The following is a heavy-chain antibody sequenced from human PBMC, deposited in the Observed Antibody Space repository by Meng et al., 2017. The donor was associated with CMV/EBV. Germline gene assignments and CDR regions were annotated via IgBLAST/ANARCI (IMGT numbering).Heavy chain of an antibody. Sequence: GESLKISCAASGFTFSNAWMSWVRQAPGKGLEWVGRIKSKTDGGTTDYAAPVKGRFSISRDDSKSIAYLQMNSLKTEDTAVYYCTKGYDFWSGYFSDHAFDIWGQGTMVTVSS. CDR1: GFTFSNAW. CDR2: IKSKTDGGTT. V-gene: IGHV3-15*01. J-gene: IGHJ3*02. CDR3: TKGYDFWSGYFSDHAFDI. D-gene: IGHD3-3*01.